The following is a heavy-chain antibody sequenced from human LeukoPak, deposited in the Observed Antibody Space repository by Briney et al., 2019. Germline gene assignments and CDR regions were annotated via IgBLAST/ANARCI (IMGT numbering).Heavy chain of an antibody. Sequence: ASVKVSCKASGYTFTGYYMHWVRQAPGQGLEWMGWINPNSGGTNYAQKFQGRVTMTRDTSISTAYMELSRLRSDDTAVYYCARDGAGGFWIRGVISFWGQGTLVTVSS. CDR2: INPNSGGT. D-gene: IGHD3-10*01. J-gene: IGHJ4*02. V-gene: IGHV1-2*02. CDR3: ARDGAGGFWIRGVISF. CDR1: GYTFTGYY.